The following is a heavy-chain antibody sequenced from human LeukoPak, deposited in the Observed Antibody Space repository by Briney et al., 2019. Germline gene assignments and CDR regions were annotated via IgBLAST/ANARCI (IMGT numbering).Heavy chain of an antibody. CDR1: GGSISSYY. Sequence: SETLSLTCTVSGGSISSYYWSWIRQPAGKGLEWIGHIYTSGSTNYNPSLKSRVTISVDTSKNQFSLKLSSVTAADTAVYYCARSTGYYDILTGYQPIYFDYWGQGTLVTVSS. CDR2: IYTSGST. D-gene: IGHD3-9*01. J-gene: IGHJ4*02. V-gene: IGHV4-4*07. CDR3: ARSTGYYDILTGYQPIYFDY.